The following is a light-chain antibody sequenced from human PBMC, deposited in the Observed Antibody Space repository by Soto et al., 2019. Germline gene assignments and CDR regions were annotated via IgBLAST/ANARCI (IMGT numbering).Light chain of an antibody. V-gene: IGLV2-14*01. CDR1: SSDVGGYNY. Sequence: QSVLTQPASVSGSPGQSITIYCTGTSSDVGGYNYVSWYQQHPGKAPKLMIYEVSPRPSGVSNRFSGSKSGNTASLTISGLQAEDEADYYCISYTSSSTPVVFGGGTKLAVL. CDR3: ISYTSSSTPVV. CDR2: EVS. J-gene: IGLJ2*01.